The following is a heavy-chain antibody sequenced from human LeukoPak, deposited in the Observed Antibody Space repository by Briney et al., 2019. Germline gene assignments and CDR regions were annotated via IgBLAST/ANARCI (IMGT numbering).Heavy chain of an antibody. D-gene: IGHD2-21*02. V-gene: IGHV4-34*01. CDR2: TTHDGRT. Sequence: SETLSLTCGDYGASSSNYYWNWIRQPPRKGLEWIGETTHDGRTNYSPSLRGRATISGDTSKSQFSLKLYSVTAADTADHYCAPIYGDFSDFDYWGLGTLVTVSS. CDR3: APIYGDFSDFDY. J-gene: IGHJ4*02. CDR1: GASSSNYY.